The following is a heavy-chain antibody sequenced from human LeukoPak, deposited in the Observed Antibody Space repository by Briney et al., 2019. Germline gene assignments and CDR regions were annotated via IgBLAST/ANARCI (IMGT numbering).Heavy chain of an antibody. CDR3: ARDRRAARPNGYFDF. CDR1: GYTFTSYD. CDR2: ISAYNGNT. D-gene: IGHD6-6*01. V-gene: IGHV1-18*01. J-gene: IGHJ4*02. Sequence: ASVKVSCKASGYTFTSYDISWVRQAPGQGLEWMGWISAYNGNTNYAQKLQGRVAMTTDTSTSTAYMELRSLRSDDTAIYYCARDRRAARPNGYFDFWGQGTLVTVSS.